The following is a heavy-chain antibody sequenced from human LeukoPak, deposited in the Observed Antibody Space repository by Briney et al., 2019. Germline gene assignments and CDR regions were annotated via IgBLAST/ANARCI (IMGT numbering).Heavy chain of an antibody. Sequence: PGGSLRLSCAASGITFRSYGMHWVRQAPGKGLEWVAVISYDGSNKYYADSVKGRFTISRDNSKNTLYLQMNSLRAEDTAVYYCAKDVAVAVYYYYYGMDVWGQGTTVTVSS. D-gene: IGHD6-19*01. CDR1: GITFRSYG. CDR3: AKDVAVAVYYYYYGMDV. CDR2: ISYDGSNK. J-gene: IGHJ6*02. V-gene: IGHV3-30*18.